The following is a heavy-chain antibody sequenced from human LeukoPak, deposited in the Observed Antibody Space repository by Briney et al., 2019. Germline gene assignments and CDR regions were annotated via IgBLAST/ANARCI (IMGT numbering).Heavy chain of an antibody. V-gene: IGHV4-39*07. CDR3: ARDIKEDWFDP. Sequence: PSETLSLTCTVSGGSISSSSYYWGWLRQPPGKGLEWIGSIYYSGSTHYNPSLKSRVTISVDTSKNQFSLKLSSVTAADTAVYYCARDIKEDWFDPWGQGTLVTVSA. CDR1: GGSISSSSYY. CDR2: IYYSGST. J-gene: IGHJ5*02.